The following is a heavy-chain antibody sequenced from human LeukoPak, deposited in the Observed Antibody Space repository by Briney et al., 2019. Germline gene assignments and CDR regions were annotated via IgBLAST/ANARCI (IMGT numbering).Heavy chain of an antibody. D-gene: IGHD1-26*01. CDR3: ARDLDQYSGRFGGFGHDF. CDR2: ISGYNGNT. CDR1: GYTFTSYG. V-gene: IGHV1-18*01. J-gene: IGHJ4*02. Sequence: ASVKVSCKASGYTFTSYGITWVRQAPGQGLEWMGWISGYNGNTNYAQKLQGRVTMTTDTSTSTAYMELRSLGSDDTAVYYCARDLDQYSGRFGGFGHDFWGQGTLVTVSS.